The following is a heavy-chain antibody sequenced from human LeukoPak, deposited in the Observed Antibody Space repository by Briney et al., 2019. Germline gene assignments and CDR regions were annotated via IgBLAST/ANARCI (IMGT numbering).Heavy chain of an antibody. D-gene: IGHD3-3*01. CDR2: INHSGST. J-gene: IGHJ6*03. Sequence: PSETLSLTCAVYGGSFSGYYWSWIRQPPGKGLEWIGEINHSGSTNYNPSLKSRVTISVDTSKNQFSLKLSSVTPADTAVYYCARGQYDFRTTYYYMDVWGKGTTVTVSS. CDR1: GGSFSGYY. V-gene: IGHV4-34*01. CDR3: ARGQYDFRTTYYYMDV.